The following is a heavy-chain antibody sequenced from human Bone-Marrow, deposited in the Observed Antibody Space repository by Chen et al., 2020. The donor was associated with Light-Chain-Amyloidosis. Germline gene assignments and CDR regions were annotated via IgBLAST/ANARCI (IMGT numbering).Heavy chain of an antibody. V-gene: IGHV4-39*07. J-gene: IGHJ5*02. CDR1: GGSIRSSSSY. D-gene: IGHD6-13*01. CDR2: IFYSGST. CDR3: ARVALISVAAAGSWFDP. Sequence: QLQLQESGPGLVKPSETLSLTCTVSGGSIRSSSSYWGWIRQPPGKGLEWIGRIFYSGSTHYNPSLKSRVTISVDTSKNQFSLKLTSVTAADTAVYYCARVALISVAAAGSWFDPWGQGTLVTVSS.